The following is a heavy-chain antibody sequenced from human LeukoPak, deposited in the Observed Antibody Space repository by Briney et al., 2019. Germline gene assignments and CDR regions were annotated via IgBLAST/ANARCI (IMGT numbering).Heavy chain of an antibody. CDR1: GGSIGSGSYY. Sequence: PSETLSLTCTVSGGSIGSGSYYWSWIRQPAGKGLEWIGRIYTSGSTNYNPSLKSRVTISVDTSKNQFSLKLSSVTAADTAVYYCAREVATISREYYFDNWGQGTLVTVSS. CDR2: IYTSGST. CDR3: AREVATISREYYFDN. J-gene: IGHJ4*02. V-gene: IGHV4-61*02. D-gene: IGHD5-12*01.